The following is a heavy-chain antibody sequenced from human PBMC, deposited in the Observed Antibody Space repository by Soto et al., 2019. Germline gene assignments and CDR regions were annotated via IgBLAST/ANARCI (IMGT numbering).Heavy chain of an antibody. J-gene: IGHJ6*02. CDR3: ARGGGYCSGGSCYNSYYYYGMDV. CDR2: FNPTGDTA. Sequence: ASVKVSCKASGYTFTSYYIHWVRQAPGQGLEWMGIFNPTGDTASYAQKLQGRVTMTRDTSTGTAYMELGSLRSEDTAVYYCARGGGYCSGGSCYNSYYYYGMDVWGQGTTVTVSS. D-gene: IGHD2-15*01. CDR1: GYTFTSYY. V-gene: IGHV1-46*01.